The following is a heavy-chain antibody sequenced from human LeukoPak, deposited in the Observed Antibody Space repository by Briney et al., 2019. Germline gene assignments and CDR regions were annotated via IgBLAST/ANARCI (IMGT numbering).Heavy chain of an antibody. CDR2: IYITGNT. CDR1: GASISSDY. Sequence: SETLPLTCTVSGASISSDYWSWIRQPPGKGLEWIGYIYITGNTNYSPSLKSRVTMSLDTSKNQFSLKLSSVTATDTAVYYCAREFGTFAARPHQSYYFDYWGQGTLVTVSS. CDR3: AREFGTFAARPHQSYYFDY. D-gene: IGHD6-6*01. J-gene: IGHJ4*02. V-gene: IGHV4-4*08.